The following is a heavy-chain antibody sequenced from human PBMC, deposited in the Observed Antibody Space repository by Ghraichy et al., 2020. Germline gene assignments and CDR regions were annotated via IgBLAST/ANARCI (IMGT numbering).Heavy chain of an antibody. D-gene: IGHD6-13*01. J-gene: IGHJ6*02. V-gene: IGHV3-7*01. CDR1: GFTFSSYW. CDR3: ARPMYSSSWYSMDV. CDR2: IKQDGSEK. Sequence: GVLRLSCAASGFTFSSYWMSWVRQAPGKGLEWVANIKQDGSEKYYVDSMKGRFTLSRDNAKNSLYLQMNSLRAEDTAVYYCARPMYSSSWYSMDVWGQGTMVTV.